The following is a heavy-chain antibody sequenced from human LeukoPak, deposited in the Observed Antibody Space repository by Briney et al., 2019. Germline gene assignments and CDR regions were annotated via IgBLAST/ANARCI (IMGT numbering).Heavy chain of an antibody. Sequence: PSETLSLTCTVSGVSISSYYWSWIRQPPGKGLEWIGYIHNSGITNYNPSLKSRVTISVDTSKNQFSLKLSSVTAADTAVYYCARGGSGYSYSFDYWGQGTLVTVSS. CDR1: GVSISSYY. J-gene: IGHJ4*02. D-gene: IGHD3-3*01. V-gene: IGHV4-59*01. CDR2: IHNSGIT. CDR3: ARGGSGYSYSFDY.